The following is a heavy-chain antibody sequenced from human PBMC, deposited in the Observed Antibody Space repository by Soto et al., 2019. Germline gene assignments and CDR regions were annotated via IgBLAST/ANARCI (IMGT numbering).Heavy chain of an antibody. CDR1: GFTFSSYS. J-gene: IGHJ6*02. CDR3: ARPSITMVRGVMLGGMDV. Sequence: GGSLRLSCAASGFTFSSYSMNWVRQAPGKGLEWVSSISSSSSYIYYADSVKGRFTISRDNSKNTLYLQMNSLRAEDTAVYYWARPSITMVRGVMLGGMDVWGQGTTVTVSS. V-gene: IGHV3-21*01. D-gene: IGHD3-10*01. CDR2: ISSSSSYI.